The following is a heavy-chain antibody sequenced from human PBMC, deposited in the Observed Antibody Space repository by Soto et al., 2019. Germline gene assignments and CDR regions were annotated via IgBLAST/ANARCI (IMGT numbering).Heavy chain of an antibody. J-gene: IGHJ4*02. CDR2: ISGSGGST. Sequence: GGSLRLSCAVSGFTFSSYAMSWVRQAPGKGLDWVSGISGSGGSTYYAESVKGRFTVSRDNPKNTVYVQMNSLRPEDTAIYYCAKERNDFWSGTTGGFDHWGQGLLVTVSS. D-gene: IGHD3-3*01. V-gene: IGHV3-23*01. CDR3: AKERNDFWSGTTGGFDH. CDR1: GFTFSSYA.